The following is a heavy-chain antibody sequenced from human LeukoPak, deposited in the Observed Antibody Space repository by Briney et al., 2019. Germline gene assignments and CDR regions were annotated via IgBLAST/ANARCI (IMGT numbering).Heavy chain of an antibody. J-gene: IGHJ4*01. D-gene: IGHD5-12*01. V-gene: IGHV4-59*01. Sequence: SETLSLTCTVSGGSISSYYWSWIRQPPGKGLEWIGFIYYSGSANYNPSLRSRVTISVDTSKNQFSLRLTSVTAADTAVYYCARTGVVATSYFFDYWGHGTLVTVSS. CDR2: IYYSGSA. CDR3: ARTGVVATSYFFDY. CDR1: GGSISSYY.